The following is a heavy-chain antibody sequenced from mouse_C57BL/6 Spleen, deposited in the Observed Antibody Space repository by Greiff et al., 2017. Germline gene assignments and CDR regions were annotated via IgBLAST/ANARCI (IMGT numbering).Heavy chain of an antibody. J-gene: IGHJ1*03. CDR2: IDPSDSET. CDR3: ARRDGYYEYWYFDV. CDR1: GYTFTSYW. Sequence: VQLQQPGAELVRPGSSVKLSCKASGYTFTSYWMHWVKQRPIQGLEWIGNIDPSDSETHYNQKFKDKATLTVDKSSSTAYMQLSSLTSEDSAVYYCARRDGYYEYWYFDVWGTGTTVTVSS. D-gene: IGHD2-3*01. V-gene: IGHV1-52*01.